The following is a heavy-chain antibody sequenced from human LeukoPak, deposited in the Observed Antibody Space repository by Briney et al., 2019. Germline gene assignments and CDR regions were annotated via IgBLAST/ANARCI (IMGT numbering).Heavy chain of an antibody. D-gene: IGHD5-24*01. Sequence: GGSLRLSCAASGITFSHHAMSWVRQAPGKGLEWVSAISNSDGGTYYADSVKGRFTISRDNSKNTLYLQMNSLRAEDTAVYYCAKDGDGSRDGNNPTPYPLDYWGQGTLVTVSS. V-gene: IGHV3-23*01. J-gene: IGHJ4*02. CDR3: AKDGDGSRDGNNPTPYPLDY. CDR1: GITFSHHA. CDR2: ISNSDGGT.